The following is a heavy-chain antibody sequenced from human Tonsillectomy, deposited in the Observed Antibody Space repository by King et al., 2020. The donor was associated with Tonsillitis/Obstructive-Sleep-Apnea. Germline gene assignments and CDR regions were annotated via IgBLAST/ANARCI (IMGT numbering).Heavy chain of an antibody. D-gene: IGHD2-2*01. V-gene: IGHV6-1*01. CDR2: TYYRSKWYY. Sequence: VQLQQSGPGLVKPSQTLSLICAISGDSVSSNSAAWNWIRQSPSRGLEWLGRTYYRSKWYYDYALSVESRITINPDTSKNQFSLQLNSVTPDDTAVYYWTSCWALNYWGQGTLVTVSP. CDR1: GDSVSSNSAA. CDR3: TSCWALNY. J-gene: IGHJ4*02.